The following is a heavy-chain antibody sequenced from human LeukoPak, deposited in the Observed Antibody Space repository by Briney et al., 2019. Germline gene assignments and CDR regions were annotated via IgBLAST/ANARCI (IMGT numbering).Heavy chain of an antibody. J-gene: IGHJ5*01. D-gene: IGHD2-8*01. V-gene: IGHV3-48*04. Sequence: GGSLRLSCAASGFTFSIYSMNWVRLAPGKGLEWVSYISSTTSTIYYADSVKGRFTISRDNAKNSLYLQMNNLRAEDTAVYYCARYLHDNGAFDSWGQGTLVTVSS. CDR1: GFTFSIYS. CDR2: ISSTTSTI. CDR3: ARYLHDNGAFDS.